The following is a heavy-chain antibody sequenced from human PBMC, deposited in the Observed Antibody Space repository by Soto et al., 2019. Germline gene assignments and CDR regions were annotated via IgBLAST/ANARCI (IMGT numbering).Heavy chain of an antibody. CDR3: ARDGLDYYGLDV. CDR1: GFTLSDYY. CDR2: ISSTGGTV. J-gene: IGHJ6*01. Sequence: QVQLVESGGGLVKPGASLRLSCAASGFTLSDYYMTWVRQTPGKGLEWISYISSTGGTVNYADSVKGRFTISRDNIKNSLFLQMTSLRDEDTAVYYCARDGLDYYGLDVW. V-gene: IGHV3-11*01.